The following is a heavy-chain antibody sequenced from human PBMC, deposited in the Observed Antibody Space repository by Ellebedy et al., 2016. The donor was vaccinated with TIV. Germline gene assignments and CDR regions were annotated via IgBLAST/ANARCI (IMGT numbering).Heavy chain of an antibody. CDR3: ARVHCSTTTCDYYYMDV. Sequence: SETLSLXXTVSGGSVSRYFWSWTRQPAGKGLEWIGRIFTSGSFNYNPSLMSRVTMSVVTSKNQISLRLNSVTTADTAVYYCARVHCSTTTCDYYYMDVWGKGTTVTVSS. V-gene: IGHV4-4*07. J-gene: IGHJ6*03. CDR2: IFTSGSF. D-gene: IGHD1-26*01. CDR1: GGSVSRYF.